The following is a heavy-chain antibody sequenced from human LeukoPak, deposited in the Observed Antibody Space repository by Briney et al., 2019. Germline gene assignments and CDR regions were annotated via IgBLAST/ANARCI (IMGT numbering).Heavy chain of an antibody. CDR3: AKNFLSGYDFWSRYFADY. D-gene: IGHD3-3*01. CDR2: ISGSGGST. J-gene: IGHJ4*02. V-gene: IGHV3-23*01. CDR1: GFTFSSYA. Sequence: PGGSLRLSCAASGFTFSSYAMSWVRQAPGKGLEWVSAISGSGGSTYYADSVKGRFTISRDNSKNTLYLQMNSLRAEDTAVYYCAKNFLSGYDFWSRYFADYWGQGTLVTVSS.